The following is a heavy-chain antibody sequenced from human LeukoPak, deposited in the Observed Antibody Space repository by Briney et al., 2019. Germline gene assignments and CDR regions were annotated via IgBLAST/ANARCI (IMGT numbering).Heavy chain of an antibody. CDR2: ISGSGGTT. CDR3: AKDPYRASSGLVDY. Sequence: PGRSLRLSCAASGFTFSSYGMHWVRQAPGKGLEWVSSISGSGGTTYYADSVKGRFTISRDNSKNTLYLQMNSLRAEDTAVYYCAKDPYRASSGLVDYWGQGTLVTVSS. V-gene: IGHV3-23*01. D-gene: IGHD5-12*01. J-gene: IGHJ4*02. CDR1: GFTFSSYG.